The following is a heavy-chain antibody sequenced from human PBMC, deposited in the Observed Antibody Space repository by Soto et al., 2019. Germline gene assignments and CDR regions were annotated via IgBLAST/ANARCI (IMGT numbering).Heavy chain of an antibody. J-gene: IGHJ6*04. D-gene: IGHD3-3*01. CDR3: ARDLRITIFGVVIISYYYYGREV. CDR2: ISAYNGNK. CDR1: GYTFTSYG. V-gene: IGHV1-18*04. Sequence: ASVNVSCKASGYTFTSYGISWVRQAPGQGLEWMGWISAYNGNKNYAQKLQGRVTMTTDTSTSTAYMELRSLRSDDTAVYYCARDLRITIFGVVIISYYYYGREVWGKGNTVSVSS.